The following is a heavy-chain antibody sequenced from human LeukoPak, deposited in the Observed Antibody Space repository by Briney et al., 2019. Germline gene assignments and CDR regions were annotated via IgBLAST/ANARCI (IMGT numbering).Heavy chain of an antibody. D-gene: IGHD2-15*01. CDR3: ARGIKIVGYNTYYFDY. CDR2: VYSDAST. Sequence: PGGSLRLSCAASGLIVRSNYMAWVRQAPGKGLESVSVVYSDASTYYADSVKGRFTISRDNLRNTLYLQMNSLRPEDTAVYYCARGIKIVGYNTYYFDYWGQGTLVTVSS. J-gene: IGHJ4*02. V-gene: IGHV3-53*01. CDR1: GLIVRSNY.